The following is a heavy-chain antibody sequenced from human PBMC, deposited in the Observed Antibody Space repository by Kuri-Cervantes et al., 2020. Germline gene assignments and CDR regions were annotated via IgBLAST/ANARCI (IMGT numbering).Heavy chain of an antibody. CDR1: GGSFSGYY. CDR2: IYYSGST. J-gene: IGHJ4*02. CDR3: ARHIPNYYDSSGEED. D-gene: IGHD3-22*01. V-gene: IGHV4-34*01. Sequence: SETLSLTCAVYGGSFSGYYWSWIRQPPGKGLEWIGSIYYSGSTYYNPSLKSRVTISVDTSKNQFSLKLSSVTAADTAVYYCARHIPNYYDSSGEEDWGQGTLVTVSS.